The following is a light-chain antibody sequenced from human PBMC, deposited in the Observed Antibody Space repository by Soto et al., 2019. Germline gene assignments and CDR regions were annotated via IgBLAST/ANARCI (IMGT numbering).Light chain of an antibody. Sequence: EIVLTQSPGTLSLSPGERATLSGSASQSVSNNYLAWYQQKPGQAPRLLIYGASSRATGIPDRFSGSGSATDFTLTISRLEPEDFAVYFCQQSGSSPLTFGGGTKVDIK. CDR2: GAS. V-gene: IGKV3-20*01. CDR3: QQSGSSPLT. CDR1: QSVSNNY. J-gene: IGKJ4*01.